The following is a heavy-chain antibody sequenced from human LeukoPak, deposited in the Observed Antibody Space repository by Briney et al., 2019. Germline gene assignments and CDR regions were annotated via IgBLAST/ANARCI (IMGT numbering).Heavy chain of an antibody. CDR3: ARDSGYENVDFDY. V-gene: IGHV3-74*01. CDR2: INSDGSST. CDR1: GFTFSSYW. D-gene: IGHD5-12*01. J-gene: IGHJ4*02. Sequence: PGGSLRLSCAASGFTFSSYWMHWVRQAPGKGLVWVSRINSDGSSTSYADSVKSRFTISRDNAKNTLYLQMNSLRAEDTAVYYCARDSGYENVDFDYWGQGTLVTVSS.